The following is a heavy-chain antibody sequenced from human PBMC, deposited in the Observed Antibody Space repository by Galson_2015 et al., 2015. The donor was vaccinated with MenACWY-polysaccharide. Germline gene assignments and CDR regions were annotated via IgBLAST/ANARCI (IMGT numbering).Heavy chain of an antibody. Sequence: SLRLSCAASGFNFRGKGMHWVRQAPGKGLEWVALIRNDEISKHYIDAVKGRFSISRDNSKNTLYLQVNTLRPEDTAVYYCARNAARLGIAEASKWGQGALVTVSS. CDR1: GFNFRGKG. CDR3: ARNAARLGIAEASK. D-gene: IGHD6-13*01. J-gene: IGHJ1*01. V-gene: IGHV3-30*02. CDR2: IRNDEISK.